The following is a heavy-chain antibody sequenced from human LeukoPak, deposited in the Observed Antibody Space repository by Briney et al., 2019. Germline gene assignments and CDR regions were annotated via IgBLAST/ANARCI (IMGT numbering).Heavy chain of an antibody. CDR3: ARTLVGAQHVAFDI. Sequence: PSETLSLTCTVSGVSIGSYYWSWIRQPPGKGLEWIGYIYYSGSTNYNPSLKSRVTISVDTSKNQFSLKLSSVTAADTAVYYCARTLVGAQHVAFDIWGQGTMVTVSS. CDR1: GVSIGSYY. CDR2: IYYSGST. J-gene: IGHJ3*02. D-gene: IGHD1-26*01. V-gene: IGHV4-59*01.